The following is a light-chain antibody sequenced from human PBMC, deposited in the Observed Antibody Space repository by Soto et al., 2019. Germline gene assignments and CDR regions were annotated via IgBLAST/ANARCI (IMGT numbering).Light chain of an antibody. V-gene: IGKV3-20*01. J-gene: IGKJ4*01. CDR2: GAS. CDR1: QSVSSSY. Sequence: EIVLTQSPGTLSLSPGERATLSFSSSQSVSSSYLAWYQQKPGQAPRLRIYGASSRATGITDRFSGSGSGTDFTLTISRLEPEAFAVYYCQQYGSSPLTFGGGNKVEIK. CDR3: QQYGSSPLT.